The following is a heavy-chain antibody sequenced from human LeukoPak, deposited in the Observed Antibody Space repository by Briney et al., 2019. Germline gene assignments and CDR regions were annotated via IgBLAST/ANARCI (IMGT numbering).Heavy chain of an antibody. Sequence: SETLSLTCIVSGVSITRGRYYWSWIRQPPGKGLEWIEYIYYSGSTNYNPSLKSRVTISVDTSKNQFSLKLSSVTAADTAVYYCARGRYYYDSSGYYYYYYYYWTSGAKGPRSPSP. CDR1: GVSITRGRYY. J-gene: IGHJ6*03. V-gene: IGHV4-61*01. CDR3: ARGRYYYDSSGYYYYYYYYWTS. D-gene: IGHD3-22*01. CDR2: IYYSGST.